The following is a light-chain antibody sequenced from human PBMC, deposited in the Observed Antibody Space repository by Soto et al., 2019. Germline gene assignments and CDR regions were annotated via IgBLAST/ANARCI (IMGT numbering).Light chain of an antibody. CDR2: RND. J-gene: IGLJ2*01. V-gene: IGLV1-47*01. CDR1: TSNIGSNF. Sequence: QAVVTQPPSASGTPGQRVTISCSGDTSNIGSNFVYWYRQLPGTAPKLLIYRNDQRPSGVPDRFSGSRPGTSASLAIDGLRSEDEAEYYCAAWDDSLSRVVFGGGTKLTVL. CDR3: AAWDDSLSRVV.